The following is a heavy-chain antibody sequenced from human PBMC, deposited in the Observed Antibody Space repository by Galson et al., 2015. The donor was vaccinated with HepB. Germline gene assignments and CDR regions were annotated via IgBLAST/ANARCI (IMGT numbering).Heavy chain of an antibody. CDR1: GYTFTGYY. CDR3: VRDSGNGFYLSYFDP. D-gene: IGHD3-3*01. J-gene: IGHJ5*02. V-gene: IGHV1-46*01. Sequence: SVKVSCKASGYTFTGYYMHWVRQAPGQGLEWVGLIIPSGGITNYAQKFQGRVTMTRDTSTSTIYMELSSLRSEDTAVYYCVRDSGNGFYLSYFDPWGQGTLVTVSS. CDR2: IIPSGGIT.